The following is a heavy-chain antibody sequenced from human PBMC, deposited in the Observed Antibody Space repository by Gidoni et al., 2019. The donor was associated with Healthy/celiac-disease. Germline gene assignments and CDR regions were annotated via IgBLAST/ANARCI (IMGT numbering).Heavy chain of an antibody. CDR1: GYTFTSYD. CDR2: MNPNSCNT. V-gene: IGHV1-8*01. CDR3: ARGKGYCTGGVCPRWFDP. Sequence: QVQLVQSGAEVKKPGASVKVSCKASGYTFTSYDINWVRQATGPGLEWMGWMNPNSCNTGYAQKFQGRVTMTRNTSISTAYMELSSLRSEDTAVYYCARGKGYCTGGVCPRWFDPWGQGTLVTVSS. J-gene: IGHJ5*02. D-gene: IGHD2-8*02.